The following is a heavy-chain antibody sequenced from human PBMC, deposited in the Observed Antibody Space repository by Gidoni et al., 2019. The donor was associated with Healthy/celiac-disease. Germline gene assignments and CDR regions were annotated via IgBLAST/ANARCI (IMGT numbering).Heavy chain of an antibody. Sequence: QMQLVQSGPEVKKPGTSVKVSCKASGFTFTNSAMQWVRQARGQRLEWIGWIVVGSGNKNYAQKFQERVTITRDMSTSTAYMELSSLRSEDTAVYYCAADGGTMAGAWFDPWGQGTLVTVSS. D-gene: IGHD2-15*01. CDR2: IVVGSGNK. CDR1: GFTFTNSA. CDR3: AADGGTMAGAWFDP. J-gene: IGHJ5*02. V-gene: IGHV1-58*02.